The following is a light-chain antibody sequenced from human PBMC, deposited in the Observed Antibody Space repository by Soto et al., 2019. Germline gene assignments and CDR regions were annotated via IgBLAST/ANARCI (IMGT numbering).Light chain of an antibody. V-gene: IGKV3-11*01. CDR3: QQFDSSPYT. CDR2: DVS. CDR1: QSVSTS. J-gene: IGKJ2*01. Sequence: EIVLTQSPATLSLSPGERATLSCRASQSVSTSLAWYQQKPGQAPRLLIYDVSNRATGIPARFSGSGSGTDFTLTISSLEPEDFGVYYCQQFDSSPYTFGQGTKLEI.